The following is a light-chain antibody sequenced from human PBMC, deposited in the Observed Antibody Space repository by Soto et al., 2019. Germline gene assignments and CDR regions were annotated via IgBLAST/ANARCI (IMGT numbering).Light chain of an antibody. V-gene: IGLV2-14*01. CDR2: EVS. J-gene: IGLJ2*01. CDR3: SSYTSSSTV. Sequence: QSALTQPASVSGSPGQSITISCTATSSDVGGYNYVSWYQQHPGKAPKLMIYEVSNRSSGVSNRFSGSKSGNTASLTISGLQAEDEADYYCSSYTSSSTVFGGGTKLTVL. CDR1: SSDVGGYNY.